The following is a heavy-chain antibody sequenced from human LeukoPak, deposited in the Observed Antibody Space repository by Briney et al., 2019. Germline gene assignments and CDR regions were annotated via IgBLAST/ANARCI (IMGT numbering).Heavy chain of an antibody. CDR3: ARVPMVRGVVDY. Sequence: SQTLSLTCTVSGGSISSSSSYWGWIRQPPGKGLEWIGSIYYSGSTYYNPSPKSRVTISVDTSKNQFSLKLSSVTAADTAVYYCARVPMVRGVVDYWGQGTLVTVSS. CDR2: IYYSGST. CDR1: GGSISSSSSY. J-gene: IGHJ4*02. D-gene: IGHD3-10*01. V-gene: IGHV4-39*07.